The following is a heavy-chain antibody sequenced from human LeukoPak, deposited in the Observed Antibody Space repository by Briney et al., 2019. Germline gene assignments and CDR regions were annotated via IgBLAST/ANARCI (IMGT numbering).Heavy chain of an antibody. CDR2: ISGSGGST. J-gene: IGHJ4*02. CDR1: GFTFSSYA. CDR3: AKDSVDYYDSSGYYSPFDY. V-gene: IGHV3-23*01. D-gene: IGHD3-22*01. Sequence: GGSLRLSCAASGFTFSSYAMSWVRQAPGKGLEWVSAISGSGGSTYCADSVKGRFTISRDNSKNTLYLQMNSLRAEDTAVYYCAKDSVDYYDSSGYYSPFDYWGQGTLVTVSS.